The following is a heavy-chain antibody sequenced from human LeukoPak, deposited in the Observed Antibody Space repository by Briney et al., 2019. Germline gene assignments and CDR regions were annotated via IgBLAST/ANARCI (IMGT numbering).Heavy chain of an antibody. V-gene: IGHV4-34*01. CDR1: GGSFSGYY. D-gene: IGHD3-10*01. Sequence: PSETLSLTCAVYGGSFSGYYWSWIRQPPGKGLEWIGEINHSGSTNYNPSLKSRVTISVDTSKNQFSLKLSSVTAADTAVYYCARGGVAGSPGSEFDYWGQGTLVTVSS. CDR3: ARGGVAGSPGSEFDY. CDR2: INHSGST. J-gene: IGHJ4*02.